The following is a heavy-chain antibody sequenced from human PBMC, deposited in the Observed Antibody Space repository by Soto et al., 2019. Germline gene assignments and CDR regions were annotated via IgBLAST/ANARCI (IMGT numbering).Heavy chain of an antibody. CDR2: MNAHSGNT. Sequence: QVQLVQSGAEVKKPGASVQVSCKAPGYSFTSSDIHRVRRAAGQGLEWMGWMNAHSGNTGYAQKFNGRVTMTRNTSRITAYREQSSLRSEVTAVDYGATTYYSSDPYYYDGMDGWGHGTTVAVS. J-gene: IGHJ6*02. V-gene: IGHV1-8*01. CDR3: ATTYYSSDPYYYDGMDG. D-gene: IGHD2-21*01. CDR1: GYSFTSSD.